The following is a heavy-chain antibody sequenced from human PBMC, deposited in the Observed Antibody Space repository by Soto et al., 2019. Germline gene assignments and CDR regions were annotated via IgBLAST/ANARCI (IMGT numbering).Heavy chain of an antibody. Sequence: QVQLVQSGAEVKKPGASVKVSCKASGYTFTSYGISWVRQAPGQGLEWMGWISAYNGNTNYAQKLQGRVTMTTDTSTSTAYMELRSLRYDDTAVYYCASHPRTTVTTMGWFDPWGQGTLVTVSS. CDR1: GYTFTSYG. J-gene: IGHJ5*02. D-gene: IGHD4-17*01. CDR3: ASHPRTTVTTMGWFDP. V-gene: IGHV1-18*01. CDR2: ISAYNGNT.